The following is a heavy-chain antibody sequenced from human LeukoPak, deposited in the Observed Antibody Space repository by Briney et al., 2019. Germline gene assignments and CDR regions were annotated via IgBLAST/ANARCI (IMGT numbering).Heavy chain of an antibody. Sequence: ASVKVSCKASGYTFTSYYMHWVRQAPGQGLEWMGIINPSGGSTSYTQKFQGRVTMTRDMSTSTVYMELSSLRSEDTAVYYCARASCSSTSCYGGYYYYYCMDVWGKGTTVTVSS. CDR1: GYTFTSYY. CDR3: ARASCSSTSCYGGYYYYYCMDV. V-gene: IGHV1-46*01. J-gene: IGHJ6*03. CDR2: INPSGGST. D-gene: IGHD2-2*01.